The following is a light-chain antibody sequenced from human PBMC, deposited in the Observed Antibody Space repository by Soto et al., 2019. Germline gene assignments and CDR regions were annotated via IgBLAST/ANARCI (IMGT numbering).Light chain of an antibody. J-gene: IGKJ2*01. CDR3: MQGTHWPPYT. Sequence: DVVMTQSPLSLPVTLGQPASISCRSSQSLVYSDGNTSLNWFQQRPGQSPRRLMYKVSNLVSGVPDRFTGSGSGTDFTLKISWVEAEDVGVYYCMQGTHWPPYTFGQGTKLEIK. V-gene: IGKV2-30*01. CDR2: KVS. CDR1: QSLVYSDGNTS.